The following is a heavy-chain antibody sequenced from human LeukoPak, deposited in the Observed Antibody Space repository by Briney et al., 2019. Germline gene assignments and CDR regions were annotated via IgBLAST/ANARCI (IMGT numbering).Heavy chain of an antibody. CDR2: ISGSGDRT. J-gene: IGHJ4*02. D-gene: IGHD1-7*01. Sequence: PGGSLRLSCAASGFTFSSYAMNWVRQAPGKGLEWVSAISGSGDRTHYADSVKGRFTISRDNSKNTLYLQMNSLRVEDTAVYYCAKEGKTRNWNYFQAKPVYWGQGTLVIVSS. V-gene: IGHV3-23*01. CDR1: GFTFSSYA. CDR3: AKEGKTRNWNYFQAKPVY.